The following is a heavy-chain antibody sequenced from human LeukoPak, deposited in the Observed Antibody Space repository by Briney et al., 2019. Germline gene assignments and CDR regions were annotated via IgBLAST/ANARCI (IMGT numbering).Heavy chain of an antibody. CDR3: ARARGCSGDSCPLASLLSWFDS. V-gene: IGHV1-2*02. J-gene: IGHJ5*01. D-gene: IGHD2-15*01. Sequence: ASVKVSCKASGYTFTGYYMHWVRQAPGQGLEWMGWINPNSGDTNYAQQFRGRVTMTGDRSISTAYMELSSLRSEDTAVYYCARARGCSGDSCPLASLLSWFDSWGQGTLVTVSS. CDR1: GYTFTGYY. CDR2: INPNSGDT.